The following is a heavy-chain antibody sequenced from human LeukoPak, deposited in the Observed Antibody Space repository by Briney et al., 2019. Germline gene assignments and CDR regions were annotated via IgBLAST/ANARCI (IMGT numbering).Heavy chain of an antibody. CDR3: AKSLFTSATGTGRAFHI. D-gene: IGHD1-1*01. V-gene: IGHV3-53*05. CDR1: GFTVSSNY. J-gene: IGHJ3*02. CDR2: IYSGGST. Sequence: GGSLRLSCAASGFTVSSNYMSWVRQAPGKGLEWVSVIYSGGSTYYADSVKGRFTISRDNSKNTLYLQMNSLGVEDTAVYFCAKSLFTSATGTGRAFHIWGQGTMVTVSS.